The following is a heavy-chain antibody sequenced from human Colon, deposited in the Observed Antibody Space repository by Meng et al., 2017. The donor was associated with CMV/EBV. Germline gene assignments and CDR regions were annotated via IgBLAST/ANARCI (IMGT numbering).Heavy chain of an antibody. CDR2: MSPNSGDR. V-gene: IGHV1-8*01. CDR1: GYTFTLNT. Sequence: QVQLVQSGAEGRKPGASVKVSCKAFGYTFTLNTINWVRQATGQGLEWIGWMSPNSGDRGYAQKFQGRVTLTMNTSISTVYMELRDLRSDDTAVYYCAKGIPDYWGQGTLVTVSS. J-gene: IGHJ4*02. CDR3: AKGIPDY.